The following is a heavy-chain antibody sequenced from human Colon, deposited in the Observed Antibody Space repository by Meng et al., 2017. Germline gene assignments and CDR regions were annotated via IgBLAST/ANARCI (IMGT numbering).Heavy chain of an antibody. V-gene: IGHV4-39*01. J-gene: IGHJ5*02. D-gene: IGHD1/OR15-1a*01. Sequence: QPQLQESGPGLVKPSETLSLTWSVSGDSISRSDSYWGWIRQSPGKGLEWIGSIGHSGFTYYTPSLESRVTVSVDTSRSQFSLELTSVTAADTAVYYCVRSRAWVRTGFDPWGQGTLVTVSS. CDR2: IGHSGFT. CDR3: VRSRAWVRTGFDP. CDR1: GDSISRSDSY.